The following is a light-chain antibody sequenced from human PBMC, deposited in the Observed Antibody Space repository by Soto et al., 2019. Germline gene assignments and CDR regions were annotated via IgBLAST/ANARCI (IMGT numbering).Light chain of an antibody. Sequence: DIVMTQSPLSLPVTPGEPASISFSSIQSLLHSNGYNYLDWYLQKPGQSPQLLIYLGSNRASGVPDRFSGSGSGTDFTLKISRVEAEDVGVYYCMQALQTPLTFGGGTKVDIK. V-gene: IGKV2-28*01. J-gene: IGKJ4*01. CDR2: LGS. CDR3: MQALQTPLT. CDR1: QSLLHSNGYNY.